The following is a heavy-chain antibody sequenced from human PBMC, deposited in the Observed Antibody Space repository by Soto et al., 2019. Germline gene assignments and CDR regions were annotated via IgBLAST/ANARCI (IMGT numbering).Heavy chain of an antibody. CDR2: ISGYNGNT. Sequence: QVQLVQSGAEVKKPGAAVTVSYKTSGYTFITYGISWVRQAPGQGLEWMGWISGYNGNTNYAQNVQGRVTMTTDTSTSTAYMELRSLRSDDTAVYYCARVRLGPPLSWGEDYWGQGTLVTVSS. D-gene: IGHD7-27*01. J-gene: IGHJ4*02. V-gene: IGHV1-18*01. CDR3: ARVRLGPPLSWGEDY. CDR1: GYTFITYG.